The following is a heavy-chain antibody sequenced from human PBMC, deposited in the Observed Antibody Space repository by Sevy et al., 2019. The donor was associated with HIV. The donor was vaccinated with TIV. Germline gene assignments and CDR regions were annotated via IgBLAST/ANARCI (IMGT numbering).Heavy chain of an antibody. CDR2: IGIAGDT. CDR3: VRGNNLGELGYWFDP. D-gene: IGHD3-10*01. Sequence: GGSLRLSCAASGFTFSSYDMHWVRQVTGQGLEWVKGIGIAGDTYYPGSVKGGFTISRENARNSLVLQMNSLGADDTAVYYCVRGNNLGELGYWFDPWGQGTLVTVSS. CDR1: GFTFSSYD. V-gene: IGHV3-13*01. J-gene: IGHJ5*02.